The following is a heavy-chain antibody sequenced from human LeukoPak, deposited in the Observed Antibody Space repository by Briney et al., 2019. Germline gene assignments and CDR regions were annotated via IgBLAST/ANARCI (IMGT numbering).Heavy chain of an antibody. D-gene: IGHD3-10*01. CDR3: ARPYYYDSGIFAFDV. CDR1: GYSFTSYW. CDR2: IYPGDSDT. V-gene: IGHV5-51*01. J-gene: IGHJ3*01. Sequence: GESLKISCKGSGYSFTSYWIGWVRQMPGKGLEWMGIIYPGDSDTRYSPSFQGQVTISADRSISTAYLKWSSLKASDSAMYYCARPYYYDSGIFAFDVWGQGTMVAVSS.